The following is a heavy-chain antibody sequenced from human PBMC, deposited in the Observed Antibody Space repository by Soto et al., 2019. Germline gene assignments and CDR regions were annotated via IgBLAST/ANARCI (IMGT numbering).Heavy chain of an antibody. CDR1: GFTFSSYG. J-gene: IGHJ4*02. D-gene: IGHD6-19*01. Sequence: PGGSLRLSCSASGFTFSSYGMSWVRQAPGNGLEWVTSINGYGGKTYYGGFVGGRLTISIDNTKNIRYIQMNRLRSKVTVVYYCAKRDSSGAYDFHFCVWGTQVTVS. V-gene: IGHV3-23*01. CDR3: AKRDSSGAYDFHF. CDR2: INGYGGKT.